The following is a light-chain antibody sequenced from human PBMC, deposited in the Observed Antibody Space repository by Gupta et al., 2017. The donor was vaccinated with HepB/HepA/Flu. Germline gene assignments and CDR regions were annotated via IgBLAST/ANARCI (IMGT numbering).Light chain of an antibody. CDR2: ENN. CDR1: SSNIGNNY. J-gene: IGLJ3*02. Sequence: QSVLTQPPSVSAAPGQKVTISCSGSSSNIGNNYVSWYQQLPGTAPKLLIYENNKRPSGIPDRFAGSKSGTSATLGITGLQTGDEADYYCGTWDSSLSVGVFGGGTKLTGL. CDR3: GTWDSSLSVGV. V-gene: IGLV1-51*02.